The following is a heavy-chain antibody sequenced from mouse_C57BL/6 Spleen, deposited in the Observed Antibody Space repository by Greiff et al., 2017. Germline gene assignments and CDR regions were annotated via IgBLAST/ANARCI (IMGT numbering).Heavy chain of an antibody. V-gene: IGHV1-54*01. D-gene: IGHD2-4*01. Sequence: VQLQQSGAELVRPGTSVKVSCKASGYAFTNYLIEWVKQRPGQGLEWIGVINPGSGGTNYNEKFKGKATLTADKSSSTAYMQLSSLTSEDSAVYCCARANYDYDGGDYYAMDYWGQGTSVTVSS. CDR2: INPGSGGT. CDR1: GYAFTNYL. J-gene: IGHJ4*01. CDR3: ARANYDYDGGDYYAMDY.